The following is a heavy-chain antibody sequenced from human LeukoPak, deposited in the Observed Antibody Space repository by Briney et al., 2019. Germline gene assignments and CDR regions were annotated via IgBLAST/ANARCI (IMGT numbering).Heavy chain of an antibody. CDR2: ISYDGRNK. CDR3: ARGGPLYYYYGLDV. D-gene: IGHD1-26*01. V-gene: IGHV3-30*04. CDR1: GFTFNTYA. Sequence: PGGSLRLSCATSGFTFNTYAFHWVRQAPGEGLEWVAVISYDGRNKYFADSMQGRFTISRDNSKNTLYLQMNSLRAEDTAVYYCARGGPLYYYYGLDVWGKGTTVTVSS. J-gene: IGHJ6*04.